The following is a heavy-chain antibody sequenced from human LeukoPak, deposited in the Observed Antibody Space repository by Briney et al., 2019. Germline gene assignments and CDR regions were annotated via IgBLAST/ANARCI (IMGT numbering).Heavy chain of an antibody. D-gene: IGHD3-9*01. CDR2: IYYSGST. CDR1: GGSISSYY. Sequence: PSETLCLTCTVSGGSISSYYWSWIRQPPGKGLEWIGYIYYSGSTNYNPSLKSRVTISVDTSKNQFSLKLSSVTAADTAVYYCARLQYYDIFFPWGQGTLVTVSS. CDR3: ARLQYYDIFFP. J-gene: IGHJ5*02. V-gene: IGHV4-59*01.